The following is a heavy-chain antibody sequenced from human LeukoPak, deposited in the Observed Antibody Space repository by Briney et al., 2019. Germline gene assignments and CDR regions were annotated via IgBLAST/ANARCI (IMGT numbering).Heavy chain of an antibody. CDR2: ILNSGTTT. Sequence: GGSLRLSCAASGFTFSSYEMNWVRQAPGKGLEWVSYILNSGTTTYYADSVKGRFTISRDNAKNSLYLQMNSLRAEDTAVYYCARDKLLGYGGFDYWGQGTLVTVSS. CDR1: GFTFSSYE. V-gene: IGHV3-48*03. J-gene: IGHJ4*02. D-gene: IGHD4-23*01. CDR3: ARDKLLGYGGFDY.